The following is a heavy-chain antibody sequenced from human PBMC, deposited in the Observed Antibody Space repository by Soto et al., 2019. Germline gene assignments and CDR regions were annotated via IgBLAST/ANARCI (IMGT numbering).Heavy chain of an antibody. CDR2: INPLFRTP. CDR1: GGSFTTDS. J-gene: IGHJ4*02. Sequence: QVHLVQSEAEVRKPGSSVTVSCKSSGGSFTTDSIIWVRQAPGQGLEWMGGINPLFRTPAYAQKFEGRVTISADESTSAAHLEVTGLTPEGTAVYFCAKGVASIDWGQGTPVSV. CDR3: AKGVASID. V-gene: IGHV1-69*01. D-gene: IGHD5-12*01.